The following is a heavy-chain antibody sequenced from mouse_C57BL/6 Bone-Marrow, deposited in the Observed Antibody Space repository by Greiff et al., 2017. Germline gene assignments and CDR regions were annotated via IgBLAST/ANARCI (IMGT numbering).Heavy chain of an antibody. V-gene: IGHV14-4*01. CDR3: TSITTVPFDY. CDR2: IDPENGDT. CDR1: GFNIKDDY. Sequence: EVQLQESGAELVRPGASVKLSCTASGFNIKDDYMHWVKQRPEQGLEWIGWIDPENGDTEYASKFQGKATITADTSSNTAYLQLSSLPSEDTAVYYCTSITTVPFDYWGQGTTLTVSS. J-gene: IGHJ2*01. D-gene: IGHD1-1*01.